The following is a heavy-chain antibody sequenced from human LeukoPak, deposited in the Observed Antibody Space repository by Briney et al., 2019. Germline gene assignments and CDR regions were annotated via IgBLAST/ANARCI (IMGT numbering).Heavy chain of an antibody. CDR2: IKQDGSEI. V-gene: IGHV3-7*01. CDR3: AKEGNWNLDY. D-gene: IGHD1-1*01. J-gene: IGHJ4*02. CDR1: EFTFTSYW. Sequence: PGGSLRLSCAASEFTFTSYWMSWVRQAPGKGLDWVANIKQDGSEIFYVDSVKGRFTISRDNAKNSLYLEMNSLRAEDTAVYYCAKEGNWNLDYWGQGALVTVSS.